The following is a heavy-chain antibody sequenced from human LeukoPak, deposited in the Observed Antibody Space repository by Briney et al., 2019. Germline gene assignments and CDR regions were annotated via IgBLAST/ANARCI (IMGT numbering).Heavy chain of an antibody. Sequence: ASVKVSCKASGYTFTGYYMHWVRQAPGQGLEWMGWINPNSGGTNYAQKFQGRVTMTRDTSISTAYMELSRLRSDDTAVYYCARSVPVTTIGYYYYYYMDVWGKGTTVTVSS. CDR1: GYTFTGYY. J-gene: IGHJ6*03. CDR2: INPNSGGT. D-gene: IGHD4-17*01. CDR3: ARSVPVTTIGYYYYYYMDV. V-gene: IGHV1-2*02.